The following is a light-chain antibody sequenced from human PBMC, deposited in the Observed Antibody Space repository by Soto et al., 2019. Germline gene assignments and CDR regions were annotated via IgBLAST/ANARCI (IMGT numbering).Light chain of an antibody. CDR3: QQYNRWPPIT. CDR2: DTS. Sequence: EIVMTQSPATLSVSAGERATLSCRASQSVSIKLAWYQQKPGQAPRLLIYDTSTRATGIPARFSGSGSGTEFTLTISSLQSEDFAIYYCQQYNRWPPITFGQGTRLEMK. V-gene: IGKV3-15*01. CDR1: QSVSIK. J-gene: IGKJ5*01.